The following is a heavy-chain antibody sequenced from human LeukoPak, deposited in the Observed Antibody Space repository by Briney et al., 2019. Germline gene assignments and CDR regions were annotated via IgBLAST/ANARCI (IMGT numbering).Heavy chain of an antibody. CDR1: GFTFTSYS. CDR2: ISGGGGST. J-gene: IGHJ4*02. CDR3: AKGGKWDVTPFDY. D-gene: IGHD1-26*01. V-gene: IGHV3-23*01. Sequence: GSLRLSCAASGFTFTSYSMNWVRQAPGKGLEWVSTISGGGGSTYYADSVKGRFTISRDNSKNTLYLQVNSLRAEDTAVYYCAKGGKWDVTPFDYWGQGALVTVSS.